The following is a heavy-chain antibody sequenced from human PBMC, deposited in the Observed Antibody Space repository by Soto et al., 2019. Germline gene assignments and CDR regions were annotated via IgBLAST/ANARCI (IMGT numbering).Heavy chain of an antibody. CDR3: ARHRLPGSITMVREHYYMDV. V-gene: IGHV4-39*01. Sequence: SETLSLTCTVSGGSISSSSYYWGWIRQPPGKGLEWIGSIYYSGSTYYNPSLKSRVTISVDTSKNQFSLKLSSVTAADTAVYYCARHRLPGSITMVREHYYMDVWGKGTTVTVSS. D-gene: IGHD3-10*01. CDR1: GGSISSSSYY. CDR2: IYYSGST. J-gene: IGHJ6*03.